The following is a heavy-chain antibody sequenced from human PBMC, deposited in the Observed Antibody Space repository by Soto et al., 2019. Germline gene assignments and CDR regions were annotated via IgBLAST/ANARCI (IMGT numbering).Heavy chain of an antibody. V-gene: IGHV4-4*02. D-gene: IGHD1-7*01. CDR3: AKASWNYGHWFDA. CDR2: IYHSGST. J-gene: IGHJ5*02. CDR1: GGTISSSNL. Sequence: SETLSLTCAVSGGTISSSNLWSWVRPPPGEVLEWFGVIYHSGSTYYNPSLKSRVTISVDKSKNQFSLKLSTVTAADTAVYYCAKASWNYGHWFDAWGQGTMVTVSS.